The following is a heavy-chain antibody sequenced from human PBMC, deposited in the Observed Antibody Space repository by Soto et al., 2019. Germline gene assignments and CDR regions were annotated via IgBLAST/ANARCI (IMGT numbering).Heavy chain of an antibody. V-gene: IGHV3-23*01. J-gene: IGHJ3*02. CDR2: ISGSGGST. D-gene: IGHD6-6*01. Sequence: GGSLRLSCAASGFTFSSYAMSWVRQAPGKGLEWVSAISGSGGSTYYADSVKGRFTISRDNSKNTLYLQMNSLRAEYTAVYYCAKDIEHSSSSDAFDIWGQGTMVTVSS. CDR3: AKDIEHSSSSDAFDI. CDR1: GFTFSSYA.